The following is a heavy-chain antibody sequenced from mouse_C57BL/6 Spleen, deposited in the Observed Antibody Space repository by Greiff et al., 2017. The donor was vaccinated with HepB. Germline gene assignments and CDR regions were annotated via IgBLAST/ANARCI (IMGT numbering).Heavy chain of an antibody. CDR1: GFSLTSYG. Sequence: VQRVESGPGLVQPSQSLSITCTVSGFSLTSYGVHWVRQSPGKGLEWLGVIWSGGSTDYNAAFISRLSISKDNSKSQVFFKMNSLQADDTAIYYCARNPDYYGSSYEGDYFDYWGQGTTLTVSS. CDR3: ARNPDYYGSSYEGDYFDY. J-gene: IGHJ2*01. D-gene: IGHD1-1*01. CDR2: IWSGGST. V-gene: IGHV2-2*01.